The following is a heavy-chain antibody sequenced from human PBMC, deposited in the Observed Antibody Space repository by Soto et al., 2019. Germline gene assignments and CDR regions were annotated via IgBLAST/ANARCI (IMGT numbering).Heavy chain of an antibody. J-gene: IGHJ6*02. V-gene: IGHV4-39*01. D-gene: IGHD1-26*01. Sequence: PSETLSLTCTVSGGSISSSSYYWGWIRQPPGKGLEWIGSIYYSGSTYYNPSLKSRVTISVDTSKNQFSLKLSSVTAADTAVYYCASVGPGYYYGMDVWGQGTTGTVS. CDR3: ASVGPGYYYGMDV. CDR1: GGSISSSSYY. CDR2: IYYSGST.